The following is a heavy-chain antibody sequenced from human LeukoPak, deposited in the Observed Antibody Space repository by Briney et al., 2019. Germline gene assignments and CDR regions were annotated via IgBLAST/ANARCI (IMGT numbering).Heavy chain of an antibody. CDR2: ISSSSSYI. CDR1: GFTFSSYS. J-gene: IGHJ6*02. CDR3: ARGQPHSSSSFYGMDV. Sequence: GGSLRLSCAASGFTFSSYSMNWVRQAPGKGLEWVSSISSSSSYIYYADSVKGRFTISRDNAKNSLYLQMNSLRAEDTAVYYCARGQPHSSSSFYGMDVWGQGTTVTVSS. V-gene: IGHV3-21*01. D-gene: IGHD6-6*01.